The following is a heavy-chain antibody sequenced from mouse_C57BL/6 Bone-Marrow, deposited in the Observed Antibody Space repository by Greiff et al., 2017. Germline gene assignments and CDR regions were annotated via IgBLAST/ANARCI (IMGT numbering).Heavy chain of an antibody. Sequence: QVHVKQSGAELARPGASVKLSCKASGYTFTSYGISWVKQRTGQGLEWIGEIYPRSGNTYYNEKFKGKATLTADKSSSTAYMELRSLTSEDSAVYFCARRGPITTVVADYYAMDYWGQGTSVTVSS. D-gene: IGHD1-1*01. J-gene: IGHJ4*01. V-gene: IGHV1-81*01. CDR2: IYPRSGNT. CDR3: ARRGPITTVVADYYAMDY. CDR1: GYTFTSYG.